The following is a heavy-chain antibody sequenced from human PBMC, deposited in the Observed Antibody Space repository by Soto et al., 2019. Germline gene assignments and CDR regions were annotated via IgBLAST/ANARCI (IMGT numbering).Heavy chain of an antibody. Sequence: QVQLVQSGAEAKKPGASVKVSCKASGYTFTSYGISWVRQAPGQGLEWMGWISAYNGNTNYAQKLQGRVTMTTDTSTSTAYMELRSLRSDDTAVYYCARGCNYYDSSGYDYWFDPWGQGTLVTVSS. V-gene: IGHV1-18*01. J-gene: IGHJ5*02. CDR2: ISAYNGNT. CDR1: GYTFTSYG. CDR3: ARGCNYYDSSGYDYWFDP. D-gene: IGHD3-22*01.